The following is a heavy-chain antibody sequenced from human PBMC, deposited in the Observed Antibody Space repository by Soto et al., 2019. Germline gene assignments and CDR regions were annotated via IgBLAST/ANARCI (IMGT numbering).Heavy chain of an antibody. CDR2: MNPNSGDT. Sequence: QVQLVQSGAEVKKPGASVKVSCKASGYTFTSYDINWVRQATGQGLEWMGWMNPNSGDTGYAQKFQGRITMTRNTSISTAYMELSSLRSEDTVVYYCARGGVITYYDFWAAFYWGQGTLVTVSS. CDR1: GYTFTSYD. D-gene: IGHD3-3*01. CDR3: ARGGVITYYDFWAAFY. V-gene: IGHV1-8*01. J-gene: IGHJ4*02.